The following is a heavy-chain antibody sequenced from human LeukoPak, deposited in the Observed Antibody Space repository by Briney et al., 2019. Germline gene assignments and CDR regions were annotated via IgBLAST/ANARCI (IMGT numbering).Heavy chain of an antibody. CDR2: ISAYNGNT. D-gene: IGHD1-26*01. J-gene: IGHJ4*02. CDR3: ASRGWGGGAKTYYFDY. Sequence: VASVKVSCKASGYTFTSYGISWVRQAPGQGLEWMGWISAYNGNTNYAQKLQGRVTMTTDTSTSTAYMELRSLRSDDTAVYYCASRGWGGGAKTYYFDYWGQGTLVTVSS. CDR1: GYTFTSYG. V-gene: IGHV1-18*01.